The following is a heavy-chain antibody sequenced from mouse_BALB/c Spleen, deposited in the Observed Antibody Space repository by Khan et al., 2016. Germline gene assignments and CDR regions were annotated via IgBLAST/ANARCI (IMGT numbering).Heavy chain of an antibody. D-gene: IGHD1-1*02. V-gene: IGHV14-3*02. CDR2: IDPANGNT. CDR3: FRSAVYEYAWFAY. J-gene: IGHJ3*01. CDR1: GFNIKDTY. Sequence: VQLQQSGAELVKPGASVKLSCTASGFNIKDTYMHWVKQRPEQGLEWIGRIDPANGNTKYDPKFQGKATITADTSSSTAYLQLSSLTSEDTAVYYCFRSAVYEYAWFAYWGQGTLVTVSA.